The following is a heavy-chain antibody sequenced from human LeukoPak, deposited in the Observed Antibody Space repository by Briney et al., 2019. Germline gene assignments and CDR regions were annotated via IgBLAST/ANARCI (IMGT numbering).Heavy chain of an antibody. CDR3: ARGLDCSGGSCYLNWFDP. V-gene: IGHV4-34*01. CDR2: INHSGST. D-gene: IGHD2-15*01. J-gene: IGHJ5*02. CDR1: GGSFSGYY. Sequence: PSETLSPTCAGYGGSFSGYYWSWIRQPPGKGLEWIGEINHSGSTNYNPSLKSRVTISVDTSKNQLSLKLSSVTAADTAVYYCARGLDCSGGSCYLNWFDPWGQGTLVTVSS.